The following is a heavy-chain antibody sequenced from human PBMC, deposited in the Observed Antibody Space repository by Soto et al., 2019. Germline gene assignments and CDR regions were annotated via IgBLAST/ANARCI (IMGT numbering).Heavy chain of an antibody. J-gene: IGHJ4*02. CDR2: ISSSGTTI. V-gene: IGHV3-48*03. Sequence: EVQVVESGGGLVQPGGSLRLSCAASGFIFSSYEMNWVRQAPGKGLEWVSYISSSGTTIYYADSVKGRFTISRDNAKNSLYLQMNSLRAEDTAVYYCARERGYSGHPYYFDSWGQGTLVTVSS. CDR1: GFIFSSYE. D-gene: IGHD5-12*01. CDR3: ARERGYSGHPYYFDS.